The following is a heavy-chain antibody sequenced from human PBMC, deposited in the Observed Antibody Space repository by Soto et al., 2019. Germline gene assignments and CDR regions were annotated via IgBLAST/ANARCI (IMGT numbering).Heavy chain of an antibody. Sequence: EVQLVESGGGLVQPGGSLRLSCAASGFTFSSYEMNWVRQAPGKGLEWGSYISSSGSTIYYADSVKGRFTISRDNAKNSLYLQMNSLRAEDTAVYYCAGYDFWSGYYTGTGSWFDPWGQGTLVTVSS. D-gene: IGHD3-3*01. V-gene: IGHV3-48*03. CDR3: AGYDFWSGYYTGTGSWFDP. CDR1: GFTFSSYE. J-gene: IGHJ5*02. CDR2: ISSSGSTI.